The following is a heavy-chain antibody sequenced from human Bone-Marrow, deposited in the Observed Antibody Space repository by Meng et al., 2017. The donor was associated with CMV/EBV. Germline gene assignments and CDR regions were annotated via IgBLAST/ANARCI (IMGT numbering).Heavy chain of an antibody. J-gene: IGHJ6*02. V-gene: IGHV3-48*04. CDR3: ARGSSSWSGYFWRDYGMDV. Sequence: GESLRLSCVVSGFTFSSDGMNWVRQAPRKGLEWISSISSSSSRVYYADSVKGRCTICSDHAKHSLRLQMNSRRAEDMAVYYCARGSSSWSGYFWRDYGMDVWGQGTTVTVSS. CDR1: GFTFSSDG. D-gene: IGHD3-3*01. CDR2: ISSSSSRV.